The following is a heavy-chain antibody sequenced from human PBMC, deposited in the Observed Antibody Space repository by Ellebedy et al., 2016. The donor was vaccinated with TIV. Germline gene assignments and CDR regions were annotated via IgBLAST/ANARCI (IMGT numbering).Heavy chain of an antibody. CDR3: ARSSGSYCDY. Sequence: TLSLXXTVSGGSISRTTYYWGWICQPPGKALEWLALIDWDDDKHYSTSLKTRLTISKDTSKNQVVLTMTNMDPVDTATYYCARSSGSYCDYWGQGTLVTVSS. CDR1: GGSISRTTYY. D-gene: IGHD1-26*01. V-gene: IGHV2-70*01. J-gene: IGHJ4*02. CDR2: IDWDDDK.